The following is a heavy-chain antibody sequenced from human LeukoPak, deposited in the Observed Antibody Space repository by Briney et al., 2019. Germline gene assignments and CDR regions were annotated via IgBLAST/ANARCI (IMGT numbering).Heavy chain of an antibody. J-gene: IGHJ4*02. D-gene: IGHD3-10*01. Sequence: GGSLRLSCAASGFTFSSYWMHWVRQAPGKGLEWVSYISSSGSTIYYADSVKGRFTISRDNAKNSLYLQMNSLRAEDTAVYYCARLVGILWFGESNFDYWGQGTLVTVSS. V-gene: IGHV3-48*04. CDR1: GFTFSSYW. CDR3: ARLVGILWFGESNFDY. CDR2: ISSSGSTI.